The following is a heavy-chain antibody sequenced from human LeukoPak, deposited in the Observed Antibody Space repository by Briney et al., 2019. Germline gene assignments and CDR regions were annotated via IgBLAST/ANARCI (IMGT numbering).Heavy chain of an antibody. CDR1: GYTFTSYY. D-gene: IGHD5-18*01. V-gene: IGHV1-46*01. Sequence: ASVKVSCKASGYTFTSYYMHWVRQAPGQGLEWMGIINPSGGSTSYARKFQGRVTMTRDTSTSTVYMELSSLRSEDTAVYYCARGGATAMVIRFTYYMDVWGKGTTVTISS. CDR3: ARGGATAMVIRFTYYMDV. J-gene: IGHJ6*03. CDR2: INPSGGST.